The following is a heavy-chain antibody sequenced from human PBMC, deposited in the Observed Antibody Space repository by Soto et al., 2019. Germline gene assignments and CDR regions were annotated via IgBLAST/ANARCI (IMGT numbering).Heavy chain of an antibody. CDR1: GGSIRSYY. Sequence: SETLSLTCTVSGGSIRSYYWTWIRQPPGRGLEWLGYIFYSGSTFYNPSLKSRVTISIHTSKSQFSLQLTSVTAADTAVYYCARGAADTAMVDSWGQGTLVTVSS. V-gene: IGHV4-59*01. J-gene: IGHJ4*02. CDR2: IFYSGST. CDR3: ARGAADTAMVDS. D-gene: IGHD5-18*01.